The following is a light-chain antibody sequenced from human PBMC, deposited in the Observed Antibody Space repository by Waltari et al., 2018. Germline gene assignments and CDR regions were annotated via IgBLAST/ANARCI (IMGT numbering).Light chain of an antibody. CDR3: QQYHTTPLT. J-gene: IGKJ4*01. CDR1: QRLSCTSSDKNW. V-gene: IGKV4-1*01. Sequence: DIVLTQSPDSLAVSLGEGATINCKSSQRLSCTSSDKNWLAWYQQKPGQPPKLLIYWASARASGVPVRFSGGGSETNFTLAISSLQAEDVAVYYCQQYHTTPLTFGGGTKVEIK. CDR2: WAS.